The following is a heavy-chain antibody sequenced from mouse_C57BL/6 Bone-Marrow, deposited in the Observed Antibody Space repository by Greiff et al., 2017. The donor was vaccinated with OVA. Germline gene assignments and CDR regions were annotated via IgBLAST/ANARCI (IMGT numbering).Heavy chain of an antibody. CDR1: GYAFTNYL. D-gene: IGHD4-1*01. CDR3: ARYWAY. CDR2: INPGSGGT. J-gene: IGHJ2*01. Sequence: QVQLKESGAELVRPGTSVKVSCKASGYAFTNYLIEWVKQRPGQGLEWIGVINPGSGGTNYNEKFKGKATLTADKSSSTAYMQLSSLTSEDSAVYFCARYWAYWGQGTTLTVSS. V-gene: IGHV1-54*01.